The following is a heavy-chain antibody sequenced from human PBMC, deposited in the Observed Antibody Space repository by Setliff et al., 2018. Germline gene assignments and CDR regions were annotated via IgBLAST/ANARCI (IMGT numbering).Heavy chain of an antibody. V-gene: IGHV1-3*03. CDR2: MNIDNGKT. CDR3: ARGYCDGIGCPAPLYYFDS. J-gene: IGHJ4*02. CDR1: GYTFTSYD. D-gene: IGHD2-21*01. Sequence: ASVKVSCKASGYTFTSYDINWVRQAPGQGLEWMGWMNIDNGKTEYSQEFQDRVTFTRDTFAETAYMELRSLTSDDMAVYYCARGYCDGIGCPAPLYYFDSWGQGTLVTVSS.